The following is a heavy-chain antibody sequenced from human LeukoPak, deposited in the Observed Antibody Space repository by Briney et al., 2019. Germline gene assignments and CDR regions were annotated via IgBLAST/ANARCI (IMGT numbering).Heavy chain of an antibody. CDR3: ARAPIAAALRFFDY. D-gene: IGHD6-13*01. CDR2: IYYSGST. CDR1: GGSISSYY. J-gene: IGHJ4*02. Sequence: KPSETLSLTCTVSGGSISSYYWSWIRQPPGKGLEWIGYIYYSGSTNYNPSLKSRVTISVDTSKNQFSLKLSPVTAADTAVYYCARAPIAAALRFFDYWGQGTLVTVSS. V-gene: IGHV4-59*01.